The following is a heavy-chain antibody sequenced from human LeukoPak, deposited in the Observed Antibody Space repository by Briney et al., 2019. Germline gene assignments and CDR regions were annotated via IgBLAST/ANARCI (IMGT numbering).Heavy chain of an antibody. CDR1: GFTFSNYA. V-gene: IGHV3-23*01. D-gene: IGHD6-19*01. Sequence: GGSLRLSCAASGFTFSNYAMGWVRQAPGKGLEWVSAIGANGGPKYYTDSVKGRFTISRDSSKNTLYLQMNSLRADDTAIYYCAKDTGYSTGWYAVDYWGQGTLATVSS. CDR2: IGANGGPK. CDR3: AKDTGYSTGWYAVDY. J-gene: IGHJ4*02.